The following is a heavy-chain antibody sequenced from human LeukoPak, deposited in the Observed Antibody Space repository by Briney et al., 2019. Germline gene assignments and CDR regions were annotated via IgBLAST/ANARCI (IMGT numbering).Heavy chain of an antibody. D-gene: IGHD3-3*01. CDR2: IKEDGSET. J-gene: IGHJ4*02. V-gene: IGHV3-7*01. CDR3: ARRTTIFPRRYFFDY. CDR1: GFNFSYSW. Sequence: GGSMRLSCAASGFNFSYSWMSWVRQAPGKGLERVANIKEDGSETYYAESVMGRFTISRDNAENSLFLQMTSLRGEDTAVYFCARRTTIFPRRYFFDYWGQGTLVTVSS.